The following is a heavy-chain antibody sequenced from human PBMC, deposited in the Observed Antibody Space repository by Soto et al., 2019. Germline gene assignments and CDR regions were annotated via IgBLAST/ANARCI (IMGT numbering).Heavy chain of an antibody. J-gene: IGHJ4*02. CDR2: MNPNSGNT. D-gene: IGHD2-2*01. CDR1: GYTFTSYD. CDR3: ARFRMDCSSTSCFYYFDY. Sequence: ASVTVSCQASGYTFTSYDINWVRQATGQGLEWMGWMNPNSGNTGYAQKFQGRVTMTRNTSISTAYMELSSLRSEDTAVYYCARFRMDCSSTSCFYYFDYWGQGTLVTVSS. V-gene: IGHV1-8*01.